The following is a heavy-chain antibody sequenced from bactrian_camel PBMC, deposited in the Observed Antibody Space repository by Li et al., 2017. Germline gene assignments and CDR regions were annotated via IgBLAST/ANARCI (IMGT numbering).Heavy chain of an antibody. Sequence: HVQLVESGGGLVQPGGSLRLSCATSGVTFSTFAMSWVRQVPGKGLEWVSTIHSNGRNTFYPDSVKGRFTISIDNAKRTLRLQMNSLKPEDTAMYYCAADCDWRNWRDYDAINHWGQGTQVTVS. D-gene: IGHD4*01. J-gene: IGHJ4*01. CDR1: GVTFSTFA. CDR3: AADCDWRNWRDYDAINH. CDR2: IHSNGRNT. V-gene: IGHV3S7*01.